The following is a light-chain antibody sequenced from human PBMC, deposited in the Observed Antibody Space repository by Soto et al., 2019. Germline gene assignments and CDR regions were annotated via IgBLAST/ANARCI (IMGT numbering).Light chain of an antibody. CDR3: QQYNNWPPIN. J-gene: IGKJ5*01. CDR2: GAS. CDR1: QSVSSSY. V-gene: IGKV3-15*01. Sequence: EIVLTHSPATLSLSPGERATLSCRSIQSVSSSYLARYQQKPGQAPRLLIYGASTRATGISARFSGSGSGTEFTLTIRSLQSEDFAVYYCQQYNNWPPINFGKGTRLEIK.